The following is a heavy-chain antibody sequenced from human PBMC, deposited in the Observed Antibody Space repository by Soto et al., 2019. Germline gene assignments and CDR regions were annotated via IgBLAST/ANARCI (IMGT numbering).Heavy chain of an antibody. V-gene: IGHV3-9*01. Sequence: EVQLVESGGGLVQPGRSLRLSCAASGFTFDDYAMHWVRQAPGKGLEWVSGVSWNSGSIGYADSVKGRFTISRDNAKNSLYLHMDSLRAEYTALCYCAKDRGQLVHYYYYYGMDVWGQGTTVTGSS. CDR1: GFTFDDYA. CDR3: AKDRGQLVHYYYYYGMDV. D-gene: IGHD6-6*01. J-gene: IGHJ6*02. CDR2: VSWNSGSI.